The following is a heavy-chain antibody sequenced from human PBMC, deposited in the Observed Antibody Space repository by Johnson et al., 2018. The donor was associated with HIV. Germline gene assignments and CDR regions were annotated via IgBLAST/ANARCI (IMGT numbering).Heavy chain of an antibody. V-gene: IGHV3-33*01. D-gene: IGHD5/OR15-5a*01. CDR2: IWYDGSNK. J-gene: IGHJ3*02. Sequence: QVQLVESGGGVVQPGRSLRLSCAASGFTFSSYGMHWVRQAPGKGLEWVAVIWYDGSNKYYADSVKGRFTISRDNSKNTLYLQMNSLRAEDTAVYYCASWHGVYGNAFDIWGQGTMVTVSS. CDR1: GFTFSSYG. CDR3: ASWHGVYGNAFDI.